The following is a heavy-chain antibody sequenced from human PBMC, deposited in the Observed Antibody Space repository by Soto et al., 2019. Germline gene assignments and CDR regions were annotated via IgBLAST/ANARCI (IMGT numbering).Heavy chain of an antibody. V-gene: IGHV1-18*01. J-gene: IGHJ4*02. CDR2: ISAYNGNT. D-gene: IGHD2-15*01. Sequence: ASVKVSCKASGYTFTSYGISWVRQAPGQGLEWMGWISAYNGNTNYAQKLQGRVTMTTDTSTSTAYMELRSLRSDDTAVYYCGRDRGLIRYCSGGSCPAGYWGQGTLVTVSS. CDR1: GYTFTSYG. CDR3: GRDRGLIRYCSGGSCPAGY.